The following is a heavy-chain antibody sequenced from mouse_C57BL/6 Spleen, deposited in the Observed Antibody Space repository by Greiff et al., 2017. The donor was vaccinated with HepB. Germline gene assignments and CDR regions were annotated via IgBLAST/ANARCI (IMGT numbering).Heavy chain of an antibody. CDR3: ARSTDGYYDYAMDY. Sequence: VQLQQSGAELARPGASVKLSCKASGYTFTSYGISSVKQRTGQGLEWIGEIYPRSGNTYYNEKFKGKATLTADKSSSTAYMELRSLTSEDSAVYFCARSTDGYYDYAMDYWRQGTSVTVSS. V-gene: IGHV1-81*01. D-gene: IGHD2-3*01. J-gene: IGHJ4*01. CDR1: GYTFTSYG. CDR2: IYPRSGNT.